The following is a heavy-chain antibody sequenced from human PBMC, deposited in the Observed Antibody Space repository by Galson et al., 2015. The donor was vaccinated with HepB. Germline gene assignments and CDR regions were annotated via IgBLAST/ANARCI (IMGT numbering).Heavy chain of an antibody. V-gene: IGHV3-30*04. D-gene: IGHD4-17*01. Sequence: SLRLSCAASGFTFSSYGMHWVRQAPGKGLEWVAVISYDGSNKYYADSVKGRFTISRDNSKNTLDLQMNSLRAEDTAVYYCAREGDDYGEYDSGDYYGMDVWGQGTTVTVFS. CDR3: AREGDDYGEYDSGDYYGMDV. CDR1: GFTFSSYG. J-gene: IGHJ6*02. CDR2: ISYDGSNK.